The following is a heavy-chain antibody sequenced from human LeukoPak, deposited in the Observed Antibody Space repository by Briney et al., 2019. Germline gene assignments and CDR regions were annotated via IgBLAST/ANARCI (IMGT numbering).Heavy chain of an antibody. Sequence: SETLSLTCAVYGGSFSGYYWSWIRQPPGKGLEWLGEINHSGSTNYNPSLKSRVTISVDTSKNQFSLKLSSVTAADTAVYYCARTRRYGSGSFNYYYYYMDVWGKGTTVTISS. V-gene: IGHV4-34*01. CDR2: INHSGST. J-gene: IGHJ6*03. CDR3: ARTRRYGSGSFNYYYYYMDV. D-gene: IGHD3-10*01. CDR1: GGSFSGYY.